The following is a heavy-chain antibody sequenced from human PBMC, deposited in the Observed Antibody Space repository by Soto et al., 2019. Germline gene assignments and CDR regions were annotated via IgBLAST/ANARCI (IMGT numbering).Heavy chain of an antibody. Sequence: GGSLRLSCAASGFTVTSYYMSWVRQALGKGLEWVSLIYTGGNTNYADSVKGRFTISRDNSKNTLYLQMNSLRAEDTAVYYCARDYYYGSGNYYLADYYHYGMDVWGQGTTVTVSS. D-gene: IGHD3-10*01. CDR1: GFTVTSYY. CDR3: ARDYYYGSGNYYLADYYHYGMDV. V-gene: IGHV3-53*01. CDR2: IYTGGNT. J-gene: IGHJ6*02.